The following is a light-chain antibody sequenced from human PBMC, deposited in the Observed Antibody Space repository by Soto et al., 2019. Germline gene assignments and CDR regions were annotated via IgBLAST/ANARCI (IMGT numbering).Light chain of an antibody. CDR3: QQYDSSPWT. CDR1: QSVSSNY. CDR2: GAS. Sequence: EIVLTQSPGTLSLTAGESATLSCRASQSVSSNYLAWYQQKPGQAPRLLIYGASSRATGIPDRFSGSGSGTDFTLTISRLEHEDFAVYYCQQYDSSPWTFGQGTKVEIK. J-gene: IGKJ1*01. V-gene: IGKV3-20*01.